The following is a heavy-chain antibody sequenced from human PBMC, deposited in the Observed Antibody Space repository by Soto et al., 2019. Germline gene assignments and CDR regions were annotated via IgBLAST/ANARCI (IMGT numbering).Heavy chain of an antibody. CDR3: ARVYYDSSGYYYGPRYYYYGMDV. Sequence: ASVKVSSKASGYTFTSYAMHWVRQAPVQILEWMGLINAGNGNTKYSQKFQGRVTITRDTSASTAYKELSSLRSEDTAVYYCARVYYDSSGYYYGPRYYYYGMDVCGQGTTVTVSS. D-gene: IGHD3-22*01. J-gene: IGHJ6*02. CDR2: INAGNGNT. V-gene: IGHV1-3*01. CDR1: GYTFTSYA.